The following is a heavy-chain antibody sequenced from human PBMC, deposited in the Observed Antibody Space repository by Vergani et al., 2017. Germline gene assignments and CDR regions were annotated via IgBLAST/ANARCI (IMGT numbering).Heavy chain of an antibody. D-gene: IGHD3/OR15-3a*01. CDR3: AREWTKDPVYFDY. V-gene: IGHV3-33*01. J-gene: IGHJ4*02. CDR1: GFTFSSYG. CDR2: IWYDGSNK. Sequence: QVQLVESGGGVVQPGRSLRLSCAASGFTFSSYGMHWVRQAPGKGLEWVAVIWYDGSNKYYADSVKGRFTISRDNSKNTLYLQMNSLRAEDTAVYYCAREWTKDPVYFDYWSQGTLVTVSS.